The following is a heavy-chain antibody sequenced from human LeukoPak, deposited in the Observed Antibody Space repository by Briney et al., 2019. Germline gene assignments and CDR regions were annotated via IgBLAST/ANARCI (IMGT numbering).Heavy chain of an antibody. CDR1: GFTFSNYN. J-gene: IGHJ4*02. CDR3: AKGHIYGDWTFDY. D-gene: IGHD4-17*01. V-gene: IGHV3-23*01. CDR2: ISFTGADT. Sequence: TGGSLRLSCAASGFTFSNYNMNWVRQAPGTGLEWVSSISFTGADTHYAGSVKGRFSISRDDSKNTLYLQMNSLRGADTAVYYCAKGHIYGDWTFDYWGQGTPVTVSS.